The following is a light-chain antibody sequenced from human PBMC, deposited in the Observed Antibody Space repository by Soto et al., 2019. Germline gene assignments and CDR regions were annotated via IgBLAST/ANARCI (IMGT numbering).Light chain of an antibody. J-gene: IGKJ4*01. V-gene: IGKV3-11*01. CDR2: AAS. CDR1: RSVGNN. CDR3: QQHADWPLT. Sequence: EIVLTQSPATLSLSPGERATLSCRASRSVGNNLAWYPKKPGQAPGLLIYAASTRATGIPARFSGSGSGTDFTLTISSLEPEDFAVYYCQQHADWPLTFGGGTKVEIK.